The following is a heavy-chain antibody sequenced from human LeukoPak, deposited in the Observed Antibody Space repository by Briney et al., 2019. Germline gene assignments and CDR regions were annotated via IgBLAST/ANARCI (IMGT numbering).Heavy chain of an antibody. Sequence: GASVKVSCTASGGTFSSYAISWVRQAPGQGLEWMGRIIPILGIANYAQKFQGRVTITADKSTSTAYMELSSLRSEDTAVYYCASSRLALLRDYYFDYWGQGTLVTVSS. V-gene: IGHV1-69*04. CDR1: GGTFSSYA. D-gene: IGHD2-21*01. J-gene: IGHJ4*02. CDR3: ASSRLALLRDYYFDY. CDR2: IIPILGIA.